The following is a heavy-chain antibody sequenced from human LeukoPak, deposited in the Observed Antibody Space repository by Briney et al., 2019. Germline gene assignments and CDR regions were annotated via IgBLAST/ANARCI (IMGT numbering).Heavy chain of an antibody. CDR3: AHYGSGSYYLPPYFDY. CDR1: GFSLSPSGVG. Sequence: SGPTLVNPTQTLTLTCTFSGFSLSPSGVGVGWIRQPPEKALEWLALIYWDDGKRYSPSLKSRLTITKDASKNQVVLTMTNMEPVDTATYYCAHYGSGSYYLPPYFDYWGQGTLVTVSS. V-gene: IGHV2-5*02. D-gene: IGHD3-10*01. J-gene: IGHJ4*02. CDR2: IYWDDGK.